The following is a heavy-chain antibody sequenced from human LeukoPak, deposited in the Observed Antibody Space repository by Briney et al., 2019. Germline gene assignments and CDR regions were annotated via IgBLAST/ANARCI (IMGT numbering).Heavy chain of an antibody. D-gene: IGHD4-17*01. Sequence: GGSLRLSCAASGFTFDDYAMHWVRQAPGKGLEWVSGINSDGSSTSYADSVKGRFTISRDNAKSSLYLQMNSLRAEDTAFYYCARSRGDYERGYFDYWGQGTLVTVSS. V-gene: IGHV3-20*04. CDR2: INSDGSST. CDR1: GFTFDDYA. CDR3: ARSRGDYERGYFDY. J-gene: IGHJ4*02.